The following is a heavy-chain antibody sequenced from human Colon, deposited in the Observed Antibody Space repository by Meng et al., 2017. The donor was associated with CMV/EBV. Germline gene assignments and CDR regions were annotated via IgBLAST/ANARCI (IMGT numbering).Heavy chain of an antibody. D-gene: IGHD5-12*01. CDR2: ISGSGGTT. J-gene: IGHJ5*02. V-gene: IGHV3-11*01. CDR1: GLKWSSCD. Sequence: GESLKISCVGSGLKWSSCDMRWVRQPPGKGLEWVSYISGSGGTTDYADSVRGRFTISRDNTKNSLYLQMNSLRAEDTAVYYCARDVGNSGYDYGSWGQGTLVTVSS. CDR3: ARDVGNSGYDYGS.